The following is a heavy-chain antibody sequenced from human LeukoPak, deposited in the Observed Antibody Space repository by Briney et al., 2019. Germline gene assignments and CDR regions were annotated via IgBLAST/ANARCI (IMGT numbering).Heavy chain of an antibody. V-gene: IGHV3-48*03. CDR1: GFTFSSYE. J-gene: IGHJ6*03. CDR2: ISSSGSTI. CDR3: ARAPEEFRYYYYMDV. D-gene: IGHD1-14*01. Sequence: GGSLRLSCAASGFTFSSYEMNWVRQAPGKGLEWVSYISSSGSTIYYADSVKGRFTISRDNAKNSLYLQMNSLRAEDTAVYYCARAPEEFRYYYYMDVWGKGTTVTISS.